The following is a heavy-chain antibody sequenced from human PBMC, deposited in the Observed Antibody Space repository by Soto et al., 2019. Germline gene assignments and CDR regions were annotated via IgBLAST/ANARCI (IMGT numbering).Heavy chain of an antibody. Sequence: PSETLSLTCAVSGGSISSGGYSWSWIRQPPGKGLEWIGYIYHSGSTYYNPSLKSRVTISVDRSKNQFSLKLSSVTAAGTAVYYCARAAMGGSSWPFDYWGQGTLVTVSS. CDR3: ARAAMGGSSWPFDY. D-gene: IGHD6-13*01. CDR1: GGSISSGGYS. CDR2: IYHSGST. J-gene: IGHJ4*02. V-gene: IGHV4-30-2*01.